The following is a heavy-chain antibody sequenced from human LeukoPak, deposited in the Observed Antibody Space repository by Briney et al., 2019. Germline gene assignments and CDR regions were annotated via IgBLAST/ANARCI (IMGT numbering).Heavy chain of an antibody. Sequence: GGSLRLSCAASGFTFNNAWMSWVRQAPGKGLEWVGRIKSKTGGATTDYAAPVKGRFTISRDDSKNILYLQMTSLKTEDTAVYYCSTGTDFDFWGQGTLVTISS. CDR3: STGTDFDF. V-gene: IGHV3-15*01. CDR1: GFTFNNAW. CDR2: IKSKTGGATT. D-gene: IGHD1-14*01. J-gene: IGHJ4*02.